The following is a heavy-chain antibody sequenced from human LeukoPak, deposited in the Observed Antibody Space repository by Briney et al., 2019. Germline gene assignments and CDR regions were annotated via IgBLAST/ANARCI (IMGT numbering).Heavy chain of an antibody. V-gene: IGHV3-23*01. Sequence: GGSLRLSCAASGFTFSSYAMSWVRQAPGKGLEWVSGTSPDGDVKDYAASVKRRFTTSRDNSKNTLDLQINSLKAEDTAKYYCAKQQPGKSPFEFWGQGTLVTVSS. CDR3: AKQQPGKSPFEF. CDR1: GFTFSSYA. CDR2: TSPDGDVK. J-gene: IGHJ4*02. D-gene: IGHD1/OR15-1a*01.